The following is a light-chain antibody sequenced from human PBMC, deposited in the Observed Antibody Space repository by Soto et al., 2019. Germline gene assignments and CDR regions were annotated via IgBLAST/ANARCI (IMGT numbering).Light chain of an antibody. V-gene: IGLV1-51*02. CDR2: ENN. CDR1: SSNIGNNY. CDR3: GTWDSSLSAFV. Sequence: QSALTQPPSVSAAPGQKVTISCSGSSSNIGNNYVSWYQQLPGTAPKLLIYENNKRPSGIPDRFSGSKSGTSATLGITGLQTGDEAGYYCGTWDSSLSAFVFGTGTKDTDL. J-gene: IGLJ1*01.